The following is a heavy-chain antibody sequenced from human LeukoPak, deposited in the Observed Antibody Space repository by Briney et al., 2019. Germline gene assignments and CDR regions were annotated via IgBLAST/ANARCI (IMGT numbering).Heavy chain of an antibody. Sequence: GGSLRPSCAASGFTLRRYGVQWVRQAPGKGLEWVAVISYDGSNKYDADCVKGRFTISRDNSKNTMYLQMNSLRAEDTAVYYCAKPEYSSSSPFDYWGQGTLVTVSS. D-gene: IGHD6-6*01. V-gene: IGHV3-30*18. J-gene: IGHJ4*02. CDR3: AKPEYSSSSPFDY. CDR1: GFTLRRYG. CDR2: ISYDGSNK.